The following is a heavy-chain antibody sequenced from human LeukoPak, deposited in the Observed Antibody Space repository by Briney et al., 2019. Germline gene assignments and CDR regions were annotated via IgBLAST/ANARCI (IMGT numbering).Heavy chain of an antibody. Sequence: PGGSLRLSCAASGFTFNIYAMSWVRLAPGKGLQWVASMCGSAGCTFYTDSVKGRFTISRDNSNNTPYLEMNSLRAEDTAIYYCARDRPNYYESNGNYYERDGDHWGQGTLVTVSS. J-gene: IGHJ5*02. V-gene: IGHV3-23*01. D-gene: IGHD3-22*01. CDR2: MCGSAGCT. CDR3: ARDRPNYYESNGNYYERDGDH. CDR1: GFTFNIYA.